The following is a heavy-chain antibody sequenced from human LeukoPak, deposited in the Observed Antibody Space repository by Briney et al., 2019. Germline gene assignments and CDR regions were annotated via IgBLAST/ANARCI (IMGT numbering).Heavy chain of an antibody. CDR3: ARGLTYYDILTGFHDRLDYFDY. Sequence: HSGGSLRLSCAASGFTFSNYEMNWVRQAPGKGLDWVSYITGSGSTIYYADSVRGRFTISRDNAKKSLYLQMNSLRAEDTAVYYCARGLTYYDILTGFHDRLDYFDYWGQGTLVTASS. J-gene: IGHJ4*02. V-gene: IGHV3-48*03. D-gene: IGHD3-9*01. CDR2: ITGSGSTI. CDR1: GFTFSNYE.